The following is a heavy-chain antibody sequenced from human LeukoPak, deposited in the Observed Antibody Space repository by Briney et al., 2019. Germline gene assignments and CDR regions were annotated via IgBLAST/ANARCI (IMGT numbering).Heavy chain of an antibody. CDR1: GYTFTSYS. J-gene: IGHJ5*02. V-gene: IGHV1-46*01. CDR2: INPSGGST. D-gene: IGHD1-26*01. Sequence: ASVTVSCTASGYTFTSYSVHWVRQAPGQGLEWMGVINPSGGSTRDAQKFQGRVTMTRDTSTSTVYMELSSLRSEDTAVYYCARGALLDSGSYYNWFDPWGQGTLVTVSS. CDR3: ARGALLDSGSYYNWFDP.